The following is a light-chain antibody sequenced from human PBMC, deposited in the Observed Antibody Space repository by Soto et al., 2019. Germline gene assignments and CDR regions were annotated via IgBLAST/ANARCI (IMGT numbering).Light chain of an antibody. V-gene: IGKV1-39*01. CDR2: ASS. Sequence: DVNMTQSPGERAASVGDSVTSTIRASHTIYIYLVWYQHAPGRAPLLLIYASSTLQSGVPSRFGGSGSGTDFTLTISRLESEDFAVYYCQQRVHPVTFGGGTKVDI. CDR1: HTIYIY. J-gene: IGKJ4*01. CDR3: QQRVHPVT.